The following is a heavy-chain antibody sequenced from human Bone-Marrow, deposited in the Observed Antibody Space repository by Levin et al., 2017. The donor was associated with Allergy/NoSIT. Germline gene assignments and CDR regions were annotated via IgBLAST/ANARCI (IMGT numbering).Heavy chain of an antibody. CDR2: IRSKAYGGTT. Sequence: GESLKISCTASGFTFGDYAMSWFRQAPGKGLEWVGFIRSKAYGGTTEYAASVKGRFTISRDDSKSIAYLQMNSLKTEDTAVYYCTRDVPWDGEDNYYYYGMDVWGQGTTVTVSS. V-gene: IGHV3-49*03. CDR3: TRDVPWDGEDNYYYYGMDV. J-gene: IGHJ6*02. CDR1: GFTFGDYA. D-gene: IGHD4-17*01.